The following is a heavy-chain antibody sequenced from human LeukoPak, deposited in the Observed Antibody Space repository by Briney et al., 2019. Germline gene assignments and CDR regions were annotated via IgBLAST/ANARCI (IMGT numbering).Heavy chain of an antibody. CDR3: ARGTYCSGDNCYYYYMDV. CDR2: ISSGSSYI. J-gene: IGHJ6*03. D-gene: IGHD2-15*01. V-gene: IGHV3-21*01. Sequence: PGGSLRLSXAASGFTFSSYTMNWVRQAPGKGLEWVSSISSGSSYIYYADSVRGRFTISRDNAKNSLYLQLNSLRADDTAVYYCARGTYCSGDNCYYYYMDVWGKGTTVTVSS. CDR1: GFTFSSYT.